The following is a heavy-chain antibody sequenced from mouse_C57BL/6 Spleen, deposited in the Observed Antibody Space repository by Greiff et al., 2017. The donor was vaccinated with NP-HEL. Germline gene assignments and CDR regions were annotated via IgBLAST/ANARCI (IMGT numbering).Heavy chain of an antibody. CDR1: GYTFTDHT. CDR3: AKISYDYDEDYYAMDY. D-gene: IGHD2-4*01. Sequence: VQLQQSDAELVKPGASVKISCKVSGYTFTDHTIHWMKQRPEQGLEWIGYIYPRDGSTKYNEKFKGKATLTADKSSSKAYMQLNSLTSEDSAVYFCAKISYDYDEDYYAMDYWGQGTSVTVSS. V-gene: IGHV1-78*01. CDR2: IYPRDGST. J-gene: IGHJ4*01.